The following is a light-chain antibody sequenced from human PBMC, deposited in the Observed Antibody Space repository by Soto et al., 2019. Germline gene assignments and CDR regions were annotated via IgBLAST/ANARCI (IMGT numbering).Light chain of an antibody. Sequence: EIVLTQSPGTLSLSPGERATLSCRASQSVSSTYLAWYQQKPGQAPRLLIYVASSRATGIPDRFSGSVSGTDFSLTISRLEPEDSAVYYCQQHGTSPPYTFGQGTKLEIK. CDR2: VAS. J-gene: IGKJ2*01. V-gene: IGKV3-20*01. CDR1: QSVSSTY. CDR3: QQHGTSPPYT.